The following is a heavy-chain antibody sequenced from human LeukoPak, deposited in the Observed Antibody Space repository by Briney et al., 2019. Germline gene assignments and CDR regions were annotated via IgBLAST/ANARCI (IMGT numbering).Heavy chain of an antibody. CDR2: ISYSGGS. CDR3: ARVGDTSGYYYYFDY. J-gene: IGHJ4*02. Sequence: PSETLSLTCTVSGGSISSYYWSWVRQPPGKGLEWVGYISYSGGSTYNPSLKRLVTISIDTSKNQFSLRLSSVTAADTALYYCARVGDTSGYYYYFDYWGQGTLVTVSS. CDR1: GGSISSYY. D-gene: IGHD3-22*01. V-gene: IGHV4-59*08.